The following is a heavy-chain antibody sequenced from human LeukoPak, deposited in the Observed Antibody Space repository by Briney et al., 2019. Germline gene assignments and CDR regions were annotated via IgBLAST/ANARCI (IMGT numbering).Heavy chain of an antibody. V-gene: IGHV4-34*01. D-gene: IGHD3-16*01. CDR3: ASPGYVWGSFDY. CDR1: GGSFSGYY. Sequence: SETLSLTCAVYGGSFSGYYWSWIRQPPGKGLEWIGEINHSGSTNYNPSLKSRVTISVDTSKNQFSLKLGSVTAADTAVYYCASPGYVWGSFDYWGQGTLVTVSS. J-gene: IGHJ4*02. CDR2: INHSGST.